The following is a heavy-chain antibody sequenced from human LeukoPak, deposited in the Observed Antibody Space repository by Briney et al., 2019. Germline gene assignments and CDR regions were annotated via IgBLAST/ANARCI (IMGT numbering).Heavy chain of an antibody. V-gene: IGHV1-2*02. Sequence: ASVKVSCKASGYTFNGYYMHWVRQAPGQGLEWMGWINPNSGGTNYAQKFQGRVTMTRDTSISTAYMGLSRLRSDDTAVYFCAREKRVAGSRGGFDPWGQGTLVTVSS. D-gene: IGHD6-19*01. J-gene: IGHJ5*02. CDR3: AREKRVAGSRGGFDP. CDR2: INPNSGGT. CDR1: GYTFNGYY.